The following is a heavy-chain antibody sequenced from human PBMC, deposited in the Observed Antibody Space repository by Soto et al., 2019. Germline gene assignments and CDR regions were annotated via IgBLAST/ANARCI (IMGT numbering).Heavy chain of an antibody. V-gene: IGHV1-69*01. J-gene: IGHJ6*02. CDR1: GGTFSSYA. CDR3: ATAVGDIVVVPAAKDLPYYYYGMDV. CDR2: IIPIFDTT. D-gene: IGHD2-2*01. Sequence: QVQLVQSGGEVKKPGSSVKVSSRAYGGTFSSYAISWVREAPGQGLERMGGIIPIFDTTNYAQKFQGRVTITADESTRTAYMELSSLRSEDTAVYYCATAVGDIVVVPAAKDLPYYYYGMDVWGQGTTVTVSS.